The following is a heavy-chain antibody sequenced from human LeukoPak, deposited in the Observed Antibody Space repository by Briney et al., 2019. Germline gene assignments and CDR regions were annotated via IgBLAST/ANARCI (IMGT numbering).Heavy chain of an antibody. Sequence: PGGSLRLSCATSGFFFSLYTMNWVRQAPGKGLDWVSSIDTSSTYIEYADSVKGRFTISRDNAKKSLHLEMNSLRAEDTAVYYCARSHYGSGSYYLDAFDVWGQGTVVTVSS. D-gene: IGHD3-10*01. J-gene: IGHJ3*01. CDR2: IDTSSTYI. CDR1: GFFFSLYT. CDR3: ARSHYGSGSYYLDAFDV. V-gene: IGHV3-21*01.